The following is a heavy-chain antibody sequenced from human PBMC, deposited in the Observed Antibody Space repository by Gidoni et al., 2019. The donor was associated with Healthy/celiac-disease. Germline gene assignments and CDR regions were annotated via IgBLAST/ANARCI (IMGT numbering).Heavy chain of an antibody. Sequence: EVQLVESGGGLVKPGGSLRLSCAASGFTFSRYSMTWVRQAPGKGLEWVSCISSSSSYIYYADSVKGRFTISRDNAKNSLYLQMNSLRAEDTAVYYCARDRGTGCSGGSCYSNYYYGMDVWGQGTTVTVSS. CDR3: ARDRGTGCSGGSCYSNYYYGMDV. J-gene: IGHJ6*02. D-gene: IGHD2-15*01. V-gene: IGHV3-21*01. CDR1: GFTFSRYS. CDR2: ISSSSSYI.